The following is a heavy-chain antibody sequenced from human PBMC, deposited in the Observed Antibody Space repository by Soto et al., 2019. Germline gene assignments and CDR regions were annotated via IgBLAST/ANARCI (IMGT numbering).Heavy chain of an antibody. CDR2: MNPNSGNT. Sequence: QVQLVQSGAEVKKPGASVKVSFKDSGYTFTSYDINWVRQATGQGLEWLGWMNPNSGNTGYAQKFQGRFTMTRNTYISTAYMDLSSLSSEDTAVYYCARTLYGDNVDDCGQGTLVTVAS. D-gene: IGHD4-17*01. J-gene: IGHJ4*02. CDR1: GYTFTSYD. CDR3: ARTLYGDNVDD. V-gene: IGHV1-8*01.